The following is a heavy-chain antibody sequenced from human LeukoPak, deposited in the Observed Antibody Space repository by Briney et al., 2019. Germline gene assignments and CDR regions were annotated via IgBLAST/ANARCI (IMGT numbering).Heavy chain of an antibody. D-gene: IGHD4-11*01. CDR2: TKQDGSEK. V-gene: IGHV3-7*01. CDR3: ARELIMDYSKNGGPFDY. Sequence: PGGSLRLSCAASGFTFSSYWMSWVRQAPGKGLEWVANTKQDGSEKYYVDSVKGRFTVSRDNAKNSLYLQMNSLRAEDTAVYYCARELIMDYSKNGGPFDYWGQGTLVTVSS. CDR1: GFTFSSYW. J-gene: IGHJ4*02.